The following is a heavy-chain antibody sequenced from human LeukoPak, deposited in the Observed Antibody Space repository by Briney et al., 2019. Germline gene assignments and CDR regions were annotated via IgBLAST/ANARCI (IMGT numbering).Heavy chain of an antibody. CDR2: FDPEDGET. V-gene: IGHV1-24*01. J-gene: IGHJ4*02. D-gene: IGHD4-17*01. CDR3: ATQPVYGDPRSGIDY. CDR1: GYTLTSYG. Sequence: ASVKVSCKASGYTLTSYGVSWVRQAPGKGLEWMGGFDPEDGETIYAQKFQGRVTMTEDTSTDTAYMELSSLRSEDTAVYYCATQPVYGDPRSGIDYWGQGTLVTVSS.